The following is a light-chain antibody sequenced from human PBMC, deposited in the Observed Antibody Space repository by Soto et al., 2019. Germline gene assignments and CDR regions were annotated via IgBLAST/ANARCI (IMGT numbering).Light chain of an antibody. V-gene: IGLV1-44*01. CDR1: SSNIGTYA. Sequence: QSVLTRPPSASGTPGQRVTISCSGTSSNIGTYAVNWYQQLPGTAPKLLIYTDYQRPSGVPDRFSGSKSGASASLAINGLHSEDEADYYCASWDDNLNGGVFGGGTKVTAL. CDR2: TDY. CDR3: ASWDDNLNGGV. J-gene: IGLJ3*02.